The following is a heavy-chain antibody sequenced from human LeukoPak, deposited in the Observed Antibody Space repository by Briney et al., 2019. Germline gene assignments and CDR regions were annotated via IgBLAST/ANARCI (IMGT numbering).Heavy chain of an antibody. D-gene: IGHD6-13*01. CDR3: ARDSSSWEYFDY. V-gene: IGHV1-46*01. J-gene: IGHJ4*02. Sequence: ASVKVSCKASGYTFTNYYMHWVRQAPGQGLEWMGIINPSGGSTSYAQKFQGRVTMTRDTSTSTVYMELSSLRSEDTAVYYCARDSSSWEYFDYWGQGTLVTVSS. CDR2: INPSGGST. CDR1: GYTFTNYY.